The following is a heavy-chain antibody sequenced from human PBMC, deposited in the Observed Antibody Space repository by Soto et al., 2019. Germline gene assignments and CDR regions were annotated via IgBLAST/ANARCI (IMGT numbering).Heavy chain of an antibody. Sequence: QVQLVQSGVEVKKPGSSVKVSCKASVGTLNSYAIDWVRQAPGQGLEWMGGSIPIFGNTYYAQRLQGRVKLTADESTRTAYMELTTLTSEDTAVYYCARGTVTGSEYNFYYYGMDVWGQGTTVIVSS. D-gene: IGHD1-1*01. CDR1: VGTLNSYA. J-gene: IGHJ6*02. CDR2: SIPIFGNT. CDR3: ARGTVTGSEYNFYYYGMDV. V-gene: IGHV1-69*12.